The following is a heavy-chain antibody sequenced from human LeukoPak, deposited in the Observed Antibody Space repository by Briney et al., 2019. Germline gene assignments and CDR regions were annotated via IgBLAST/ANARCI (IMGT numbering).Heavy chain of an antibody. Sequence: PGGSLRLSCAASGFTFSDYYMSWIRQAPGKGLEWVSYISSSGSTIYYADSVKGRFTISRDNAKNSLYLQMNGLRAEDTAVYYCARSTSSGQTKYAFDIWGQGTMVTVSS. CDR3: ARSTSSGQTKYAFDI. V-gene: IGHV3-11*04. CDR2: ISSSGSTI. J-gene: IGHJ3*02. D-gene: IGHD6-19*01. CDR1: GFTFSDYY.